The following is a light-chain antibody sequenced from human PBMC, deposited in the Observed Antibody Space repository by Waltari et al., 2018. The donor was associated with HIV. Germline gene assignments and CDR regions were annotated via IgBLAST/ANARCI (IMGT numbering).Light chain of an antibody. V-gene: IGKV1-5*01. CDR2: KTS. Sequence: DIQMTQSPSTLSASVGDRVTITCRSSHSISSRLAWYQQHPGRAPKLLIYKTSTLDSGVPSRFSGSGSGAEFSLTISSLQPDDFATYYCQQYSTYPLTFGQGTRLEI. CDR3: QQYSTYPLT. CDR1: HSISSR. J-gene: IGKJ5*01.